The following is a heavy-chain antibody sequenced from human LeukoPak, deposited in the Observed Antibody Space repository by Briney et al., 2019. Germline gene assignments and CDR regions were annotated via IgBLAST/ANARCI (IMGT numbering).Heavy chain of an antibody. CDR1: GFTFSSYA. D-gene: IGHD5-24*01. CDR3: AKFERWLQWNPFDY. Sequence: RGSLRLSCADSGFTFSSYAMRCVRQAPGEGLEWVSAISGSGGSTYYADSVKGRFTISRDNSKNTLYLQMNSLRAEDTAVYYCAKFERWLQWNPFDYWGQGTLVTVSS. CDR2: ISGSGGST. V-gene: IGHV3-23*01. J-gene: IGHJ4*02.